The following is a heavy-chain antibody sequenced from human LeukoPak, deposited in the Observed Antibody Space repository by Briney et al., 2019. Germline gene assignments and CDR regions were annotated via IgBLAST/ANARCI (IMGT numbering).Heavy chain of an antibody. CDR2: ISRSGNNT. V-gene: IGHV3-23*01. CDR3: AKEGVTPFDY. Sequence: GGSLRLSCAASGFTLSSYAMSWVRQATGKGLEWVSAISRSGNNTYYTDSVRGRFTISRENSKHTLYLQMNSLRAEDTALYYCAKEGVTPFDYWGQGTLVTVSS. J-gene: IGHJ4*02. D-gene: IGHD3-10*01. CDR1: GFTLSSYA.